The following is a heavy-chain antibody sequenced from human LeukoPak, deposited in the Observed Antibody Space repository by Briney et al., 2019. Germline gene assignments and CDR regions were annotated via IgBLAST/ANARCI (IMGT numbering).Heavy chain of an antibody. CDR2: IYYSGST. CDR3: ARRTQWEPGDFDY. D-gene: IGHD1-26*01. Sequence: SETLSLTCTVSGGSISSSSYYWGWIRQPPGKGLEWIGSIYYSGSTYYNPSLKSRVTISVDTYKNQFSLKLSSVTAADTAVYYCARRTQWEPGDFDYWGQGTLVTVSS. J-gene: IGHJ4*02. CDR1: GGSISSSSYY. V-gene: IGHV4-39*01.